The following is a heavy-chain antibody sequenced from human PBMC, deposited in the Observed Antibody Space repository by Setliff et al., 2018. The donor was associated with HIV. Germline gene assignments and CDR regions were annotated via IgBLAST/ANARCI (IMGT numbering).Heavy chain of an antibody. CDR2: ISAYNGNT. V-gene: IGHV1-18*01. J-gene: IGHJ4*02. Sequence: ASVKVSCKASGYTFTSYGISWVRQAPGQGLEWMGWISAYNGNTNYAQKLQGRVTMTTDTSTNTAYMELRSLRSDDTAVYYCARDSDIAAAGPSDYWDQGTLVTVSS. CDR1: GYTFTSYG. CDR3: ARDSDIAAAGPSDY. D-gene: IGHD6-13*01.